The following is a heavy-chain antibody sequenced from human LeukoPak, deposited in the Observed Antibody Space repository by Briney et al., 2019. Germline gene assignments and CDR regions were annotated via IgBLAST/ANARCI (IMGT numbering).Heavy chain of an antibody. V-gene: IGHV4-39*07. CDR1: GFTFSSHSM. D-gene: IGHD6-19*01. J-gene: IGHJ4*02. Sequence: GSLRLSCAASGFTFSSHSMNWVRQPPGKGLEWIGSIYYSGSTYYNPSLKSRVTISVDTSKNQFSLKLSSVTAADTAVYYCARDLHSSGWTIDYWGQGTLVTVSS. CDR2: IYYSGST. CDR3: ARDLHSSGWTIDY.